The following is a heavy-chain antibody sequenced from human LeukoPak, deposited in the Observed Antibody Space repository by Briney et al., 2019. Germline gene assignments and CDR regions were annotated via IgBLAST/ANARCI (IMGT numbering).Heavy chain of an antibody. D-gene: IGHD3-3*01. Sequence: GGPLRLSCAASGFTFSDYYMGWIRQAPGKGLEWVSYISSSGSTIYYADSVKGRFTISRDNAKNSLYLQMNSLRAEDTAVYYCARKGFWSGYFSPFDYWGQGTLVTVSS. CDR3: ARKGFWSGYFSPFDY. J-gene: IGHJ4*02. V-gene: IGHV3-11*01. CDR2: ISSSGSTI. CDR1: GFTFSDYY.